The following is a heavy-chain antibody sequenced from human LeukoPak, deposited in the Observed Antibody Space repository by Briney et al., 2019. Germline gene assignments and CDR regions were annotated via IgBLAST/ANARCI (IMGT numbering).Heavy chain of an antibody. CDR2: INPIGGST. V-gene: IGHV1-46*01. J-gene: IGHJ4*02. D-gene: IGHD6-13*01. CDR3: ARRAAAGFFDY. CDR1: GYTFTSYY. Sequence: ASVKVSCKASGYTFTSYYMHWVRQAPGQGLEWMGIINPIGGSTSYAQKFQGRVTMTRDMSTSTVYMELSSLRSEDTAVYYCARRAAAGFFDYWGQGTLVTVSS.